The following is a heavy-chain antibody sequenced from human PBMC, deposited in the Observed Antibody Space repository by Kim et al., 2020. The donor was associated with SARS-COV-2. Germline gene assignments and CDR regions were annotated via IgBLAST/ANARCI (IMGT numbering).Heavy chain of an antibody. V-gene: IGHV3-21*01. D-gene: IGHD2-15*01. CDR1: GFSFSNYA. CDR2: IVRSNSYI. J-gene: IGHJ3*02. Sequence: GGSLRLSCAASGFSFSNYAMSWVRQAPGKGLEWVSSIVRSNSYISYADSLKGRFTISRDNAKNSLYLQMDSLRAEDTAVYYCARVRFSVAATQNAFDIWGQGTMVTVSS. CDR3: ARVRFSVAATQNAFDI.